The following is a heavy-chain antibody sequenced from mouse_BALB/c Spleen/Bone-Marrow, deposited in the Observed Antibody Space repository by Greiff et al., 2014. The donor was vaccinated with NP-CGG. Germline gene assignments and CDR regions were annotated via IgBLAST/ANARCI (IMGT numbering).Heavy chain of an antibody. CDR3: ARHPLRYYPFDY. V-gene: IGHV2-6-5*01. CDR1: GFSLTDYG. Sequence: VKLKESGPGLVAPSQSLCITCTVSGFSLTDYGVSWIRQPPGKGLEWLGVIWGGGSTYYNSSLKSRLSISKDNSKSQVFLKITNLQTADTAIYFCARHPLRYYPFDYWGQGTSLTVSS. CDR2: IWGGGST. J-gene: IGHJ4*01.